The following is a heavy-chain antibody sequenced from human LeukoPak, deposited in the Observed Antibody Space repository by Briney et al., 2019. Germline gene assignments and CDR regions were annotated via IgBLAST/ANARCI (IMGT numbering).Heavy chain of an antibody. Sequence: SVKVSCKASGGTFSSYAISWVRQAPGQGLEWMGGIIPIFGTANYAQKFQGRVTITADESTSTAYMELSSLRSEDTAVYYCASYCSSTSCRTRPGYYMDVWGKGTTVTVS. D-gene: IGHD2-2*01. CDR1: GGTFSSYA. V-gene: IGHV1-69*13. CDR3: ASYCSSTSCRTRPGYYMDV. CDR2: IIPIFGTA. J-gene: IGHJ6*03.